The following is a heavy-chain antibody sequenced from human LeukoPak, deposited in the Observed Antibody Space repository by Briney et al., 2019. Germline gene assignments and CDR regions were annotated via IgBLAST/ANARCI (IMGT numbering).Heavy chain of an antibody. D-gene: IGHD1-26*01. CDR1: GGTFSSYA. V-gene: IGHV1-69*01. CDR2: IIPIFGTA. J-gene: IGHJ5*02. CDR3: AREISGSYYGNNWFDP. Sequence: GASVKVSCKASGGTFSSYAISWVRQAPGQGLEWMGGIIPIFGTANYAQKFQGRVTITADESTSTAYMELSSLRSEDTAVYYCAREISGSYYGNNWFDPWGQGTLVTVSS.